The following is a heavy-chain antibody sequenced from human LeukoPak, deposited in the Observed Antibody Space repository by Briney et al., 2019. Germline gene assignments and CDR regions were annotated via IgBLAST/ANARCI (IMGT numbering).Heavy chain of an antibody. CDR1: GFTVSSNY. J-gene: IGHJ4*02. Sequence: GGSLRLSCAASGFTVSSNYMSWVRQAPGKGLEWVSVLYSGGTTYYADSVKGRFTISRDNSKNTLFLQMSSLRAEDTAVYYCARASPFDYWGQGTLVTVPS. CDR2: LYSGGTT. CDR3: ARASPFDY. V-gene: IGHV3-53*01.